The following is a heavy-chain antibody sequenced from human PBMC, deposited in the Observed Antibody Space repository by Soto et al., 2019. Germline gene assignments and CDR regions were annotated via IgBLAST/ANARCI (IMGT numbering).Heavy chain of an antibody. D-gene: IGHD2-2*01. V-gene: IGHV1-2*02. CDR1: GYTFTGYY. J-gene: IGHJ6*02. CDR2: INPNSGGT. Sequence: ASVKVSCKASGYTFTGYYMHCARQAPGQGLEWMGWINPNSGGTNYAQKFQGRVTMTRDTSISTAYMELSRLRSDDTAVYYCAALPLPAAMRYYYGMDVWGQGTTVTVS. CDR3: AALPLPAAMRYYYGMDV.